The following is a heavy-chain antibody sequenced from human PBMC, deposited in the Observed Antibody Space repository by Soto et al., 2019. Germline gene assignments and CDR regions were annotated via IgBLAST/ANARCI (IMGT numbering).Heavy chain of an antibody. D-gene: IGHD6-19*01. CDR1: GGSISSYF. CDR2: ISDSGNT. V-gene: IGHV4-59*08. Sequence: QAQLQESGPGLVKPSETLSLTCTVSGGSISSYFWSWIRQPPGKGLEWIGHISDSGNTNYNPSLRSRVIISVDTSKNHLSLKLGSVTAADTAVYYWARHYRTGWYGFDYCGQGTLVTVSS. J-gene: IGHJ4*02. CDR3: ARHYRTGWYGFDY.